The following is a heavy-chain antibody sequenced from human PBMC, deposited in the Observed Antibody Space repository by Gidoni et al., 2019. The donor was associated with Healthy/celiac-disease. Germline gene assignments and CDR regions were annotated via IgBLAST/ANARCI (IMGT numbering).Heavy chain of an antibody. CDR3: ARVVVVPAAILGNWFDP. CDR2: IIPIFGTA. V-gene: IGHV1-69*01. D-gene: IGHD2-2*02. Sequence: QVQLVQSGSEVKKPGSSVKVSFKSSGGTFSSYAISWVRQAPGQGLEWMGGIIPIFGTANYAQKFQGRVTITADESTSTAYMELSSLRSEDTAVYYCARVVVVPAAILGNWFDPWGQGTLVTVSS. CDR1: GGTFSSYA. J-gene: IGHJ5*02.